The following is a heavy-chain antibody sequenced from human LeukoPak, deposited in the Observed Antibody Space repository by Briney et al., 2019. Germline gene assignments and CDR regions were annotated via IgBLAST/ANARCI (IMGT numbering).Heavy chain of an antibody. V-gene: IGHV3-48*01. CDR1: GFSFYTYS. CDR3: AGGRHYYDSSVNRGADY. J-gene: IGHJ4*02. D-gene: IGHD3-22*01. Sequence: GGSLRLSCAASGFSFYTYSMDWVRQAPGKGLEWVSYISSSTTTMLYADSVKGRFTISRDNAKNSLYLQMDGLRAEDTAVYYCAGGRHYYDSSVNRGADYWGQGTLVTVSS. CDR2: ISSSTTTM.